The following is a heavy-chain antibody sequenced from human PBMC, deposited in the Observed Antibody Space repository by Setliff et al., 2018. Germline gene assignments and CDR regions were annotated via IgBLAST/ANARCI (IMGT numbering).Heavy chain of an antibody. CDR1: GGSVSSGSYY. CDR3: ARYDSSGYSENYYFDY. D-gene: IGHD3-22*01. V-gene: IGHV4-39*07. CDR2: IYYSGST. J-gene: IGHJ4*02. Sequence: PSETLSLTCTVSGGSVSSGSYYWSWIRQPPGKGLEWIGSIYYSGSTYYNPSLKSRVTMFVDTSKNQFSLMLYSVTAADTAIYYCARYDSSGYSENYYFDYWGQGTLVTVSS.